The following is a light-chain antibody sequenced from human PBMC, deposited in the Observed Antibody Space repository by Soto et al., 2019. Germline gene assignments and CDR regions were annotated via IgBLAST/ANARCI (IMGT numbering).Light chain of an antibody. J-gene: IGKJ4*01. Sequence: EIVLTQSPATLSLSPGERATLSCRASQSVSSYLAWYQQKPGQAPRPLIYDASNRATGTPARFSGSGSGTDFTLTISSLEPEDVAVYYCQQRSKWPLTFGGGTKVEIK. V-gene: IGKV3-11*01. CDR2: DAS. CDR3: QQRSKWPLT. CDR1: QSVSSY.